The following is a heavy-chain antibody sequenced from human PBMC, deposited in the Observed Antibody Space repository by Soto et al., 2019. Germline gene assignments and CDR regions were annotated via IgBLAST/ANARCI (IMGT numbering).Heavy chain of an antibody. CDR2: ISGSGGST. V-gene: IGHV3-23*01. CDR1: GFTFSSYA. J-gene: IGHJ5*02. Sequence: EVQLLESGGGLVQPGGSLRLSCAASGFTFSSYAMSWVRQAPGKGLEWVSAISGSGGSTNYADSVKGRFTISSDNSKNTLYLQMTSLRAEDTPVYYCAKDGWELLRGFDPWGQGTLVTVSS. CDR3: AKDGWELLRGFDP. D-gene: IGHD1-26*01.